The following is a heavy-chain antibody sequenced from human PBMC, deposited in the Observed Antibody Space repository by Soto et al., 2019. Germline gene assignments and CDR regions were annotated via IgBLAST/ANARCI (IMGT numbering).Heavy chain of an antibody. Sequence: QVQLVQSGGEVRKPGASVKVSCKTSGYTFASYSIPWVRQAPGQGLEWLGWISPDNGNTNYAQKVQGRVTMSTDTSTSTVYMELRSLRSDDTAVYYCAIDNDFFDPWGQGNLVNVSS. CDR3: AIDNDFFDP. CDR1: GYTFASYS. V-gene: IGHV1-18*01. D-gene: IGHD2-21*02. CDR2: ISPDNGNT. J-gene: IGHJ5*02.